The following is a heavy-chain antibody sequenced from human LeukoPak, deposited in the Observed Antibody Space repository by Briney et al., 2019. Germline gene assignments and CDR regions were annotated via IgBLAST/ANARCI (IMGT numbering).Heavy chain of an antibody. D-gene: IGHD7-27*01. CDR1: GFTFSSYD. V-gene: IGHV3-13*01. J-gene: IGHJ6*02. Sequence: GGSLRLSCAASGFTFSSYDMRWVRQATGKGLEWVSAIGTAGDTYYPGSVKGRFTISRENAKNSLYLQMNSLRAGDTAVYYCARAELGGPQVSGMDVWGQGTTVTVSS. CDR2: IGTAGDT. CDR3: ARAELGGPQVSGMDV.